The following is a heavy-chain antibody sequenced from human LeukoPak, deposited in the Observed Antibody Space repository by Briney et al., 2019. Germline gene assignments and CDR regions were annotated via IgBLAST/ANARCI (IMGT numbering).Heavy chain of an antibody. CDR3: AKDISSGGANWFDP. Sequence: SETLSLTCIVSGDSLSSFYWSWIRQPAGKGLEWIGRIYGSGRTTYNPSLKSRVTMSIDTSRNQLSLKLSSVTAADTAVYYCAKDISSGGANWFDPWGQGTLVTVSS. CDR1: GDSLSSFY. CDR2: IYGSGRT. J-gene: IGHJ5*02. V-gene: IGHV4-4*07. D-gene: IGHD2-15*01.